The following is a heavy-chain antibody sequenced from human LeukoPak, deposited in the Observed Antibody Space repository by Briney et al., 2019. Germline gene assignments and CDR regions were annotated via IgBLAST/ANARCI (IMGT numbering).Heavy chain of an antibody. J-gene: IGHJ4*02. CDR2: ISWNSGSI. V-gene: IGHV3-9*01. D-gene: IGHD3-10*01. CDR1: GFTFDDYA. Sequence: GGSLRLSCAASGFTFDDYAMHWVRQALGKGLEWVSGISWNSGSIGYADSVKGRFTISRDNAKNSLYLQMNSLRAEDTALYYCAKDTYYYGSGPFDYWGQGTLVTVSS. CDR3: AKDTYYYGSGPFDY.